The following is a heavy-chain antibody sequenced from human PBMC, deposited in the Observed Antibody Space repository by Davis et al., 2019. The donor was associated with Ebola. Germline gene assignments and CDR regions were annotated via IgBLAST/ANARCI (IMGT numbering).Heavy chain of an antibody. D-gene: IGHD6-13*01. CDR2: ITDTGGRT. V-gene: IGHV3-23*01. CDR1: GFTSGRYA. J-gene: IGHJ4*02. CDR3: AKGGSSWSRFDY. Sequence: GESLKISCAASGFTSGRYAMSWVRQAPGKGLEWVAAITDTGGRTHYAASVKGRFSISRDNSKNTLYLQMNSLRSDDTALYYCAKGGSSWSRFDYWGRGTLVTVSA.